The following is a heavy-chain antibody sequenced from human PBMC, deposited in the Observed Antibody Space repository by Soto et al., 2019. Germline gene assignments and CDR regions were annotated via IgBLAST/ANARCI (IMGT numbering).Heavy chain of an antibody. CDR3: ARRISSFDYGHFDY. V-gene: IGHV5-51*01. CDR1: GYSFTTYW. Sequence: GESLKISCKGSGYSFTTYWIGWVRQMPGKGLEWMGIIYPGDSDTIYSPSFQGQVTISADKSISTAYLQWSSLKASDTAMYYCARRISSFDYGHFDYWGQGTLVTVSS. D-gene: IGHD3-10*01. J-gene: IGHJ4*02. CDR2: IYPGDSDT.